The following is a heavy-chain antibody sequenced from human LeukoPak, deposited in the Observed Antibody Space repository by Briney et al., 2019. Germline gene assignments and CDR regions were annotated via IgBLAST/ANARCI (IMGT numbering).Heavy chain of an antibody. J-gene: IGHJ4*02. V-gene: IGHV4-39*01. CDR3: ARQTGSGLFILP. D-gene: IGHD3/OR15-3a*01. CDR1: GVSISSSNSY. Sequence: PSETLSLTCTVSGVSISSSNSYWGWIRQPPGKGLEWIGSIYYSGNIYYNASLKSQVSISIDTPKNQFSLRLTSVTAADTAVYYCARQTGSGLFILPGGQGTLVTVSS. CDR2: IYYSGNI.